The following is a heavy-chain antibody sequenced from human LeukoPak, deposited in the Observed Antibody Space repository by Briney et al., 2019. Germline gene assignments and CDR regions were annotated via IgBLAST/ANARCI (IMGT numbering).Heavy chain of an antibody. Sequence: GGSLRLSCASSGFTFTSYAVSWVRQAPGKGLEWVSVIYSGGSTYYADSVKGRFTISRDNSKNTLYLQMNSLRAEDTAVYYCAREKLAVAGTADYWGQGTLVTVSS. V-gene: IGHV3-66*01. CDR3: AREKLAVAGTADY. J-gene: IGHJ4*02. CDR2: IYSGGST. D-gene: IGHD6-19*01. CDR1: GFTFTSYA.